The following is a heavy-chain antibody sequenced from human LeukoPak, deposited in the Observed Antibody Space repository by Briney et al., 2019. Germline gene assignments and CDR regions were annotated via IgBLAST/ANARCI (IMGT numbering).Heavy chain of an antibody. Sequence: ASVKVSCKTSGYPFTTYEINWVRQAAGQGLEWMGWVHPNSGNTAYAQKFQGRVTMTRDTSISTAYMELSSLRSEDTAVYYCARVDSSSFGAFDYWGQGTLVTVSS. J-gene: IGHJ4*02. V-gene: IGHV1-8*01. CDR1: GYPFTTYE. D-gene: IGHD6-6*01. CDR3: ARVDSSSFGAFDY. CDR2: VHPNSGNT.